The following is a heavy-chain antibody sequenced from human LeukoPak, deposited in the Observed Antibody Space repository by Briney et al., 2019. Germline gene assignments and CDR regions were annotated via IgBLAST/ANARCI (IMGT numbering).Heavy chain of an antibody. D-gene: IGHD3-3*01. CDR2: IKEDGSEK. CDR3: AKESQIWSGYYYGYFDY. J-gene: IGHJ4*02. CDR1: GFTFSSYW. V-gene: IGHV3-7*01. Sequence: PGGSLRLSCVASGFTFSSYWMNWVRQAPGKGLEWVANIKEDGSEKYYVDSVKGRFTISRDNAKNSVYLQTNSLRAEDTAVYYCAKESQIWSGYYYGYFDYWGQGTLVTVSS.